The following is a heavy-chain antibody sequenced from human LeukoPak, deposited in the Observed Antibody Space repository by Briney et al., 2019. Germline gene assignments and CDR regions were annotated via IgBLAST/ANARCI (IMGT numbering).Heavy chain of an antibody. D-gene: IGHD1-26*01. V-gene: IGHV3-48*02. Sequence: PGGSLRLSCAASGFTFSSYSMNWVRQAPGKGLEWVSYITSSSSTTYYADSVKGRFTISRDNAKNSLYLQMNSLRDEDTAVYYCARERDSGSCRDDYWGQGTLVTVSS. CDR1: GFTFSSYS. CDR2: ITSSSSTT. J-gene: IGHJ4*02. CDR3: ARERDSGSCRDDY.